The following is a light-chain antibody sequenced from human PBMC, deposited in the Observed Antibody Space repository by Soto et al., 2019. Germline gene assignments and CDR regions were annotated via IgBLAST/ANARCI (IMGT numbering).Light chain of an antibody. J-gene: IGKJ5*01. Sequence: DIQVTQSTSSLSASVGDRVTITCRASQSISSYLNWYQQKPGKAPKLLIYAASSLQSGVPSRFSGSGSGTDFTLTISSLQPEDFATYYCQQRYSTPPITFGQGTRLEIK. CDR1: QSISSY. V-gene: IGKV1-39*01. CDR2: AAS. CDR3: QQRYSTPPIT.